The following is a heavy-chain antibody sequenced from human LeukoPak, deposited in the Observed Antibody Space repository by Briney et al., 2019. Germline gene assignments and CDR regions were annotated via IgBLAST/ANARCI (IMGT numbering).Heavy chain of an antibody. CDR1: DFSINSGFY. CDR3: ARDPSSGWFSSWFDP. CDR2: ISYSGDT. D-gene: IGHD3-22*01. J-gene: IGHJ5*02. Sequence: PSETLSLTCAGSDFSINSGFYWGWIRQPPGKGLEWIGSISYSGDTYYSPSLKSRLTMSLDTSTNQFSLTLSPVTAADTAVYYCARDPSSGWFSSWFDPWGRGTLVTVSS. V-gene: IGHV4-38-2*02.